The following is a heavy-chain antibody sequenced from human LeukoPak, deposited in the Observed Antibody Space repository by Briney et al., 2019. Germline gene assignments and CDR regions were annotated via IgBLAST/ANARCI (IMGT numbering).Heavy chain of an antibody. CDR3: ARGDTTGWYYFDS. CDR2: IYSGGNT. J-gene: IGHJ4*02. D-gene: IGHD6-19*01. CDR1: GFTVSSNY. V-gene: IGHV3-66*01. Sequence: GGSLRLSCAASGFTVSSNYMNWVRQAPGKGLEWVSVIYSGGNTYYADSVKGRFTISRDNSGNTLYLQMNNLRAEDTAVYYCARGDTTGWYYFDSWGQGTLVTVSS.